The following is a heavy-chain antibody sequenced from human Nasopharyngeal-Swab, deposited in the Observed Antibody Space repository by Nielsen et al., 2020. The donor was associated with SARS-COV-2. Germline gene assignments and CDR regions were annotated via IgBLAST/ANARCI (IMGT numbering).Heavy chain of an antibody. Sequence: ARQMPGRGLEWMGRIDPSDSYTNYSPSFQGHVTISADKSISTAYLQWSSLKASDTAMYYCARGVLTSVSYYYYGMDVWGQGTTVTVSS. V-gene: IGHV5-10-1*01. CDR3: ARGVLTSVSYYYYGMDV. D-gene: IGHD2-8*01. CDR2: IDPSDSYT. J-gene: IGHJ6*02.